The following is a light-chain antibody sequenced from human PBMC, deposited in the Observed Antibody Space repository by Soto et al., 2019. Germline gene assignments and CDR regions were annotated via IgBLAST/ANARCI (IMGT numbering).Light chain of an antibody. CDR3: QQYNNWPSYT. Sequence: EIVMTQSPATLSVSPGERATLSCRASQSVSSNLAWYQQKPGQAPRLLIYGASTRATGIPARFSGSGSGTEFTLTISSLQSEDFAVYYSQQYNNWPSYTFGQGTNVDIK. CDR2: GAS. CDR1: QSVSSN. V-gene: IGKV3-15*01. J-gene: IGKJ2*01.